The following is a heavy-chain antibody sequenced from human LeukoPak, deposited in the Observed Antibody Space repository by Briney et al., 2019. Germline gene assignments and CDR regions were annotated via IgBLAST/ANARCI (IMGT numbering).Heavy chain of an antibody. J-gene: IGHJ6*02. V-gene: IGHV7-4-1*02. CDR1: GYTFTSYA. Sequence: ASVTVSCKASGYTFTSYAMNWVRQAPGQGLEWMGWINTNTGNPTYAQGFTGRFVFSLDTSVSTAYLQISSLKAEDTAVYYCARDYCGGDCYSLRVYYYGMDVWGQGTTVTVSS. CDR2: INTNTGNP. D-gene: IGHD2-21*02. CDR3: ARDYCGGDCYSLRVYYYGMDV.